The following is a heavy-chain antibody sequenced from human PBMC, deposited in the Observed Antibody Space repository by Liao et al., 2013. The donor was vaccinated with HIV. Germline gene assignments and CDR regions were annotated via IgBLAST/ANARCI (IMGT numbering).Heavy chain of an antibody. CDR1: GGSFSDYY. V-gene: IGHV4-34*02. Sequence: QVQLQQWGAGLLKPSETLALTCAVYGGSFSDYYWSWIRQSPGEGLEWIGEINHSGSTNYKSSLKSRVTISVDTSKNQISLILTSVNAADTGVYYCARGPDPEDHDFNMWGPGTRVTVSS. J-gene: IGHJ3*02. CDR3: ARGPDPEDHDFNM. CDR2: INHSGST.